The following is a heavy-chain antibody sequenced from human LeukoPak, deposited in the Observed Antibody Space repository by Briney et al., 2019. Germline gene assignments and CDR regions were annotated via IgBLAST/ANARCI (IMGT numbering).Heavy chain of an antibody. CDR3: ARHRGYCSSTSCYTEIDY. CDR2: IYYSGST. V-gene: IGHV4-30-4*01. J-gene: IGHJ4*02. Sequence: PSETLSLTCTVSGGSISSGDYYWSWIRQPPGKGLEWIGYIYYSGSTYYNPSLKSRVTISVDTSKNQFSLKLSSVTAADTAVYYCARHRGYCSSTSCYTEIDYWGQGTLVTVSS. D-gene: IGHD2-2*02. CDR1: GGSISSGDYY.